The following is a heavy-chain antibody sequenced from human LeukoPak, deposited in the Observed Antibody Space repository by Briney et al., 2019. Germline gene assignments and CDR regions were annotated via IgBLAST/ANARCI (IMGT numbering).Heavy chain of an antibody. J-gene: IGHJ6*03. Sequence: ASVKVSCKASGYTFTGYYMHWVRQAPGQGLEWVGIISPSGISSTYIQQFHGRVTMTRDTSTSTVYMELSSLISEDTAVYYCARGAQTYMDVWGKGTTVTVSS. CDR3: ARGAQTYMDV. CDR1: GYTFTGYY. CDR2: ISPSGISS. V-gene: IGHV1-46*01.